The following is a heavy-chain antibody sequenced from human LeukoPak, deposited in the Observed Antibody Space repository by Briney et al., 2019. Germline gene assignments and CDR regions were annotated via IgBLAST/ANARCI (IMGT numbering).Heavy chain of an antibody. Sequence: ASVKVSCKASGYTFTSYGISWVRQAPGQGLEWMGWISAYNGNTNHAQKLQGRVTMTTDTSTSTAYMELRSLRSDDTAVYYCARVWAIAAAAYHFDYWGQGTLVTVSS. V-gene: IGHV1-18*01. CDR2: ISAYNGNT. D-gene: IGHD6-13*01. CDR3: ARVWAIAAAAYHFDY. J-gene: IGHJ4*02. CDR1: GYTFTSYG.